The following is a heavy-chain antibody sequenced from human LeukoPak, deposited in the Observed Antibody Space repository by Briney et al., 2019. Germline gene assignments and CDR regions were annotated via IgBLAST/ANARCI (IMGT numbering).Heavy chain of an antibody. Sequence: SQTLSLTCAISGDSVSSNSAAWSWIRQSPSRGLEWLGRTYYRSKWYNDYAVSVKSRMTINPDTSKNQFSLQLNSVTPEDTAVYYCARERDDAFDIWGQGTMVAVSS. J-gene: IGHJ3*02. CDR3: ARERDDAFDI. V-gene: IGHV6-1*01. CDR1: GDSVSSNSAA. CDR2: TYYRSKWYN.